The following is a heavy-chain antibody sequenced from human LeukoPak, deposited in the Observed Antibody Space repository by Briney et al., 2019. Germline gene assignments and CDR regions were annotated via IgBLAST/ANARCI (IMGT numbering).Heavy chain of an antibody. CDR2: ISPYNGDT. J-gene: IGHJ4*02. V-gene: IGHV1-18*04. D-gene: IGHD5-18*01. Sequence: GASVKVSCKASGYTFTDYYMHWVRQAPGQGLDWMGWISPYNGDTNYAQKFQGRVTVTTDTSTSTVYMELRSLRSDDPAVYYCARDKSRYNYGYNYWGQGTLVTVSS. CDR3: ARDKSRYNYGYNY. CDR1: GYTFTDYY.